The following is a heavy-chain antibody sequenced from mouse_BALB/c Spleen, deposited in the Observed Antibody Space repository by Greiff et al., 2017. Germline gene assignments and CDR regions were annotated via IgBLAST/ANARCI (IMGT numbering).Heavy chain of an antibody. CDR1: GFTFSSFG. CDR3: ARSAGLLPFAY. CDR2: ISSGSSTI. V-gene: IGHV5-17*02. Sequence: EVKLMESGGGLVQPGGSRKLSCAASGFTFSSFGMHWVRQAPEKGLEWVAYISSGSSTIYYADTVKGRFTISRDNPKNTLFLQMTSLRSEDTAMYYCARSAGLLPFAYWGQGTLVTVSA. J-gene: IGHJ3*01. D-gene: IGHD2-3*01.